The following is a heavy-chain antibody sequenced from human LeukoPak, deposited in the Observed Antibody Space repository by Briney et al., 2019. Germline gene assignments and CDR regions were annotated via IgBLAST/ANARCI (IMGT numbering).Heavy chain of an antibody. CDR3: AKEHTIFGVVTYFDS. J-gene: IGHJ4*02. CDR1: GFTFSTYA. V-gene: IGHV3-23*01. Sequence: PGGSLRLSCGASGFTFSTYAMSWVPQAPGKGLEWVSTFTGNGGTTYYADSVKGRFTISRDNSKNTLYLQMNTLRAEDTAIYYCAKEHTIFGVVTYFDSWGQGTLVTVSS. CDR2: FTGNGGTT. D-gene: IGHD3-3*01.